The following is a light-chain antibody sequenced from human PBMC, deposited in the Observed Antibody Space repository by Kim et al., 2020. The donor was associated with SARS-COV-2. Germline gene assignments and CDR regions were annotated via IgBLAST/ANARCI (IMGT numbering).Light chain of an antibody. CDR1: QSVSSY. V-gene: IGKV3-11*01. CDR2: DAS. CDR3: QQRSNWPPYT. J-gene: IGKJ2*01. Sequence: LAPGERATLSCRASQSVSSYLAWYQQRPGQAPRLRIYDASNRATGIPARFSGSGSGTDFTLTISSLEPEEFAVYYCQQRSNWPPYTFGQGTKLEI.